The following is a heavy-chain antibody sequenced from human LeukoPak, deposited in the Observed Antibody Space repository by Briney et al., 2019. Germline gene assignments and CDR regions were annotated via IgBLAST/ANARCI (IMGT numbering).Heavy chain of an antibody. J-gene: IGHJ4*02. CDR1: GFTFSSYG. Sequence: GGSLRLSCAASGFTFSSYGMHWVRQAPGKGLEWVSFIRYDGSNKYYADSVKGRFTISRDNSKNTLYLQMNSLRAEDTAVYYCAKDPRCGGDCYSDDYWGQGTLVTVSS. D-gene: IGHD2-21*02. CDR2: IRYDGSNK. V-gene: IGHV3-30*02. CDR3: AKDPRCGGDCYSDDY.